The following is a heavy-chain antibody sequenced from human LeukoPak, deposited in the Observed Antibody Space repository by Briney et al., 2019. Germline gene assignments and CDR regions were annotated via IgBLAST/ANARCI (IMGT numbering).Heavy chain of an antibody. Sequence: SVKVSCKASGVSFRDYTINSVRQAPGQGLEWMGAIIPISGTTNYAQRLQGRVTLTMDDSATTAFMEMSSLRSEDTAVYYCASRFTARQLVPADYYHMDVWGKGTTVFVSS. CDR1: GVSFRDYT. CDR2: IIPISGTT. D-gene: IGHD6-13*01. V-gene: IGHV1-69*05. J-gene: IGHJ6*03. CDR3: ASRFTARQLVPADYYHMDV.